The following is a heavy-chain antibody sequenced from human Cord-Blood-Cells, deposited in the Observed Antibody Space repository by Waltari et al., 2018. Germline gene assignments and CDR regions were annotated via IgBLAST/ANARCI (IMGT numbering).Heavy chain of an antibody. CDR3: ARDRLGTMVRGVNNWFDP. Sequence: QVQLVQSGAEVTKPGASVKVSCKASGYTFTTYAMHWVRQAPGQRLEWMGWINAGNGNTKYSQKCQGRVTITRGTSASTAYMELSSLRSEDTAVYYCARDRLGTMVRGVNNWFDPWGQGTLVTVSS. CDR2: INAGNGNT. V-gene: IGHV1-3*01. D-gene: IGHD3-10*01. CDR1: GYTFTTYA. J-gene: IGHJ5*02.